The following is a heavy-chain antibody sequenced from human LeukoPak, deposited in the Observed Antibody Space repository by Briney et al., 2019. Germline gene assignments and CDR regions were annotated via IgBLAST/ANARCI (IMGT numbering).Heavy chain of an antibody. CDR1: GFTFSSYG. J-gene: IGHJ4*02. CDR2: IRYDGSNK. D-gene: IGHD5-24*01. CDR3: ARVESSRAYFDY. Sequence: GGSLRLSCAASGFTFSSYGMHWVRQAPGKGLEWVAFIRYDGSNKYYADSVKGRFTISRDNSKNTLYLQMNSLRAEDTAVYYCARVESSRAYFDYWGQGTLVTVSS. V-gene: IGHV3-30*02.